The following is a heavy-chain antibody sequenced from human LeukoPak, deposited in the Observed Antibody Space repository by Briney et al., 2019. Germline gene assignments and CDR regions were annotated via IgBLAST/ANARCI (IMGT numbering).Heavy chain of an antibody. CDR3: ASSSEDYDFWSGYLNFDY. D-gene: IGHD3-3*01. CDR2: IYTSGST. V-gene: IGHV4-4*07. Sequence: SETLSLTCTVSGGSISSYYWSWIRQPAGKGLEWIGRIYTSGSTNYNPSLKSRVTISVDKSKNQFSLKLSSVTAADTAVYYCASSSEDYDFWSGYLNFDYWGQGTLVTVSS. J-gene: IGHJ4*02. CDR1: GGSISSYY.